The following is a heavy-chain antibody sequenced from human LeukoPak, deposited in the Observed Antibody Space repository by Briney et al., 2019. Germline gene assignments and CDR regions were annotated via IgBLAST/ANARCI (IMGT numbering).Heavy chain of an antibody. CDR3: ARAEAYCSGGSCYTANWFDP. Sequence: SVKVSCKASGGTFSSYTISWVRQAPGQGLEWMGRIIPILGIANYAQKFQGRVTITADKSTSTAYMELSSPRSEDTAVYYCARAEAYCSGGSCYTANWFDPWGQGTLVTVSP. J-gene: IGHJ5*02. CDR2: IIPILGIA. D-gene: IGHD2-15*01. CDR1: GGTFSSYT. V-gene: IGHV1-69*02.